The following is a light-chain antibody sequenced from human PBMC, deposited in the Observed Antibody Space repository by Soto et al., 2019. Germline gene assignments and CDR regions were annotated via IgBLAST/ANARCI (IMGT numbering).Light chain of an antibody. J-gene: IGKJ1*01. Sequence: EIVLTQSPGTLSLSPGERATLSCRASQSVSNNYLAWYQQKPGQAPRILIYGASNRATGIPDRFSGSGSGTDFTLTISRLEPEDFAVDYCQQYGSSGTFGQGAKVEIK. V-gene: IGKV3-20*01. CDR2: GAS. CDR3: QQYGSSGT. CDR1: QSVSNNY.